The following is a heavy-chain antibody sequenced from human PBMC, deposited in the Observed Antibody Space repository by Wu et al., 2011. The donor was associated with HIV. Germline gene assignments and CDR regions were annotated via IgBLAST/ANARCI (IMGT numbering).Heavy chain of an antibody. CDR3: ANGGDRLYFYASGGYDAFDV. CDR1: GVMFIEYK. V-gene: IGHV1-69-2*01. Sequence: EVQLEQSGAEVRRPGDTVRISCKVSGVMFIEYKINWIHQAPGQGLQWVGLIDPEDDDTQYREKFQGRVRIIADTSADTVYLQLSSLRSEDTAFYYCANGGDRLYFYASGGYDAFDVWGQGTLVTVSS. CDR2: IDPEDDDT. J-gene: IGHJ3*01. D-gene: IGHD3-10*01.